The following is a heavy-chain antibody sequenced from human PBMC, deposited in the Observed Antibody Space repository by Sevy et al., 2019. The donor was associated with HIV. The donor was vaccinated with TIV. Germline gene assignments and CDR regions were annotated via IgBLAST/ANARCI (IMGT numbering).Heavy chain of an antibody. D-gene: IGHD5-12*01. CDR1: GGSISSYY. CDR3: ARDRRDGYNSYYYYGMDA. CDR2: IYYSGST. J-gene: IGHJ6*02. V-gene: IGHV4-59*13. Sequence: SETLSLTCTVSGGSISSYYWSWIRQPPGKGLEWIGYIYYSGSTNYDPCLKSLVTISVDTSKNQFSLKLSSVTAADTAVYYCARDRRDGYNSYYYYGMDAWGQRTTVTVSS.